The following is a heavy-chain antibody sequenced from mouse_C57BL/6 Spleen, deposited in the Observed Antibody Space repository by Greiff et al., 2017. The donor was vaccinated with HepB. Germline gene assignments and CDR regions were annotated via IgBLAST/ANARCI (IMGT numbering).Heavy chain of an antibody. CDR2: IDPETGGT. V-gene: IGHV1-15*01. D-gene: IGHD2-4*01. Sequence: VQGVESGAELVRPGASVTLSCKASGYTFTDYEMHWVKQTPVHGLEWIGAIDPETGGTAYNQKFKGKAILTADKSSSTAYMDLRSLTSEDSAVYYCTRLCDYDLYAMEYWGQGTSVTVSS. CDR1: GYTFTDYE. J-gene: IGHJ4*01. CDR3: TRLCDYDLYAMEY.